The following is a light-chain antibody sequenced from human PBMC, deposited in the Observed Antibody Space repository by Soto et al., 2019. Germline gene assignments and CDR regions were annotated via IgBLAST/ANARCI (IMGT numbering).Light chain of an antibody. J-gene: IGLJ2*01. CDR2: DVS. V-gene: IGLV2-14*01. CDR1: SSDVGGYNH. Sequence: QSALTQPASVSGSPGQSITISCTGTSSDVGGYNHVSWYQQHPGKAPKLMIFDVSNRPSGVSNRFSGSKSGNTASLTISGLQAEDEADYYCSSYTSSSSVVFGGGIKLTVL. CDR3: SSYTSSSSVV.